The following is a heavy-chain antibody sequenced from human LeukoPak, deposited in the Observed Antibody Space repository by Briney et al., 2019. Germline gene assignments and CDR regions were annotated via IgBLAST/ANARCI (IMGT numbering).Heavy chain of an antibody. V-gene: IGHV4-34*01. CDR2: INHSGST. J-gene: IGHJ5*02. Sequence: SETLSLTCAVYGGSFSGYYWSWIRQPPGKGLEWIGEINHSGSTNYNPSLKSRVTISVDTSRNQFSLKLSSVTAADTAVYYCARAPVAATLNWFDPWGQGTLVTVSS. CDR3: ARAPVAATLNWFDP. CDR1: GGSFSGYY. D-gene: IGHD2-15*01.